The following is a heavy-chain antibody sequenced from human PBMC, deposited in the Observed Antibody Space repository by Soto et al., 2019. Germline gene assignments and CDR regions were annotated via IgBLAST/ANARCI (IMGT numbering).Heavy chain of an antibody. CDR2: IYSDGTST. CDR1: GFTVDYYW. J-gene: IGHJ3*02. V-gene: IGHV3-74*01. CDR3: ARGDRVTFDI. Sequence: EVQLVESGGGLVQPGESLRLSCAASGFTVDYYWMHWVRQAPGKGLVWVSRIYSDGTSTTYADSVKGRFTIARDNAKNTLSLQMNSLRADDTAVYYCARGDRVTFDIWGQGTVGTVSS.